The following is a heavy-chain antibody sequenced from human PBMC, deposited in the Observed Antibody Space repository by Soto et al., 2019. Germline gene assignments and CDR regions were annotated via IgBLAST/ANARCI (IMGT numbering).Heavy chain of an antibody. CDR3: AKELYSWGRHYYYYNMDV. J-gene: IGHJ6*02. CDR1: GFTFSSYG. D-gene: IGHD7-27*01. CDR2: ISYDGSNK. Sequence: QVQLVESGGGVVQPGRSLRLSCAASGFTFSSYGMHWVRQAPGKGLEWVAVISYDGSNKYYADSVKGRFTISRDNSKNTLFLQMNSLRAEDTAVYSCAKELYSWGRHYYYYNMDVWGQGPTVTVS. V-gene: IGHV3-30*18.